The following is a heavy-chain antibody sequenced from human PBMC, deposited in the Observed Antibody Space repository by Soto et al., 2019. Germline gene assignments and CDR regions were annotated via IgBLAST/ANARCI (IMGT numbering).Heavy chain of an antibody. V-gene: IGHV1-2*04. Sequence: ASVKVSCKASGYTFTGYYVHWVRQAPGQGLEWMGWINPNSGDTNYAQNFQGWVTMTRDTSISTAYMELRRLRSDDTAVYFCAREGAAAGFYHYYMDGWGRGTTVTVSS. J-gene: IGHJ6*03. D-gene: IGHD6-13*01. CDR3: AREGAAAGFYHYYMDG. CDR1: GYTFTGYY. CDR2: INPNSGDT.